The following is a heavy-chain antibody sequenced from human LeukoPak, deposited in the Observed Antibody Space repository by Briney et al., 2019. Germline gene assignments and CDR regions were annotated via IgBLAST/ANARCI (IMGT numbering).Heavy chain of an antibody. Sequence: EASVKVSCKASGYTFTSYYMHWVRQAPGQGLEWMGGIMPMFGKANYAQKFQGRVTTTADKATSTAYMELSSLRSEDTAAYYCAGGRTDIVVVPATLRNYYFDYWGQGTLVTVSS. CDR2: IMPMFGKA. CDR3: AGGRTDIVVVPATLRNYYFDY. V-gene: IGHV1-69*06. D-gene: IGHD2-2*01. CDR1: GYTFTSYY. J-gene: IGHJ4*02.